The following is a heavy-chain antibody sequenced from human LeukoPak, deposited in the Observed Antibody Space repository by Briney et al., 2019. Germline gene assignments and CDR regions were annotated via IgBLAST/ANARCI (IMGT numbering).Heavy chain of an antibody. D-gene: IGHD4-17*01. CDR2: IYSGGST. Sequence: GGSLRLSCAASGFTVSSNYMSWVRQAPGKGLEWVSVIYSGGSTYYADSVKGRFTISRDNSKNSLYLQMNSLRDEDTAVYYCARGTKKDYDFDYWGQGTLVTVSS. V-gene: IGHV3-66*01. CDR3: ARGTKKDYDFDY. CDR1: GFTVSSNY. J-gene: IGHJ4*02.